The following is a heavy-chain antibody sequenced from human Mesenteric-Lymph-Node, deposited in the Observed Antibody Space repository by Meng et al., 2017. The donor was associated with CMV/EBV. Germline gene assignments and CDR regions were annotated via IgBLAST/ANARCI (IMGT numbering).Heavy chain of an antibody. J-gene: IGHJ5*02. CDR3: AKEAPVTPPPPNWFDP. D-gene: IGHD2/OR15-2a*01. Sequence: GESLKISCAASGFTFSSYWMSWVRQAPGKGLEWVSAISGSGGSTYYADSVKSRFTISRDNSKNTLYLQMNSLRAEDTAVYYCAKEAPVTPPPPNWFDPWGQGTLVTVSS. V-gene: IGHV3-23*01. CDR2: ISGSGGST. CDR1: GFTFSSYW.